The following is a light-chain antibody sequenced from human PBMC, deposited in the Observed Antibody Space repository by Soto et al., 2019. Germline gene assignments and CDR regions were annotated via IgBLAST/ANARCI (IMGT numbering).Light chain of an antibody. Sequence: QLVLTQSPSASASLGASVKLTCTLSSGHSNYAIAWHQQPPEKGPRYLMKVNGDGSHIKGDGIPDRFSGSSSGTERYLSISSLQSEDEADYYCQTWATGIQVFGIGTKLTVL. J-gene: IGLJ1*01. V-gene: IGLV4-69*01. CDR2: VNGDGSH. CDR1: SGHSNYA. CDR3: QTWATGIQV.